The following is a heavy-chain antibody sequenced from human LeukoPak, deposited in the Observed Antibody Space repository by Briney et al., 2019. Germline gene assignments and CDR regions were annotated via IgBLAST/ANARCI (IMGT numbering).Heavy chain of an antibody. J-gene: IGHJ4*02. CDR3: AKDGRSGWYSY. CDR2: ISYDGSNK. D-gene: IGHD6-19*01. Sequence: GGSLRLSCAASGFTFSSYGMHWVRQAPGKGLEWVAVISYDGSNKYYADSVKGRFTISRDDSKNTLYLQMNSLRAEDTAVYYCAKDGRSGWYSYWGQGTLVTVSS. CDR1: GFTFSSYG. V-gene: IGHV3-30*18.